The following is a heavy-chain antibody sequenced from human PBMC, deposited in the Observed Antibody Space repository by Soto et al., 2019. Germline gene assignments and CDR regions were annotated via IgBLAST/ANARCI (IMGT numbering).Heavy chain of an antibody. CDR3: ARGRGYSGDDHYYYFDMDV. V-gene: IGHV1-69*13. J-gene: IGHJ6*02. CDR1: WGILHNYP. D-gene: IGHD5-12*01. Sequence: PAEGSWQDPWGILHNYPITWVRQAPGKGLEWMGGSIPIFGTANYAQKFQGRVTISVDESTSTAYMELSSLRSEDTAVYYCARGRGYSGDDHYYYFDMDVWGQGTTVTVSS. CDR2: SIPIFGTA.